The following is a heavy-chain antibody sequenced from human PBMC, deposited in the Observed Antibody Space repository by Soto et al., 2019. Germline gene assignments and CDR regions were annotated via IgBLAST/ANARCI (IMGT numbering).Heavy chain of an antibody. CDR1: GFTFSSYG. CDR3: AKDLQSSSSPYNYYAMDV. V-gene: IGHV3-30*18. D-gene: IGHD6-6*01. Sequence: QVQLVESGGGVVQPGRSLRLSCAASGFTFSSYGMHWVRQAPGEGLEWVTLISYHGSNKYYADSVKGRFTISRDNSKNTLYLQMNSLRPEDTAVYYCAKDLQSSSSPYNYYAMDVWGQGTTVTVSS. CDR2: ISYHGSNK. J-gene: IGHJ6*02.